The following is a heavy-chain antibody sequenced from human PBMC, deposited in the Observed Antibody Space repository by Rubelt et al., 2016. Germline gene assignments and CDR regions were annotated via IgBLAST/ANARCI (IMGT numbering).Heavy chain of an antibody. CDR1: GYTFTSYY. CDR2: INPNSGGS. V-gene: IGHV1-2*02. J-gene: IGHJ4*02. CDR3: ARDKVAGAIDF. D-gene: IGHD6-19*01. Sequence: QVQLVQSGAEVKKPGASVKVSCKASGYTFTSYYIHWVRQAPGQGFEWMGWINPNSGGSTYARKFQARVTMTRDTSSGTAYMGRGRVGADDTAMYDCARDKVAGAIDFWGQGTLVTVSS.